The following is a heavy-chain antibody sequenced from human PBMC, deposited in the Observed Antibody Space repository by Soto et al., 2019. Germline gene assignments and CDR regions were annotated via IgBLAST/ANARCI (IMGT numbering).Heavy chain of an antibody. J-gene: IGHJ3*01. CDR2: VTSDGSNK. D-gene: IGHD3-22*01. CDR3: GRITLKTSVDTFDF. Sequence: PGWSLRLSCASSVFTFITYALHWVRQAPGKGLEWVATVTSDGSNKYHADSVEGRFTISRDDSKNTLYLQLNSLRAEDTAVYYCGRITLKTSVDTFDFWGQGTMVTVSS. V-gene: IGHV3-30-3*01. CDR1: VFTFITYA.